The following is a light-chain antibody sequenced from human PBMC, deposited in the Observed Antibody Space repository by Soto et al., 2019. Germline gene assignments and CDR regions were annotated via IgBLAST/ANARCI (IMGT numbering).Light chain of an antibody. V-gene: IGKV1-33*01. CDR3: QQYDYLPIS. Sequence: IQMTQSPSSLSASVGDRVTITCRASQGIRNDLGWYQQKPGKAPKLLIYDASNLETGVPSRFSGSGSGTDFSFTISSLQPEDIATYYCQQYDYLPISFGQGTRLEIK. CDR1: QGIRND. J-gene: IGKJ5*01. CDR2: DAS.